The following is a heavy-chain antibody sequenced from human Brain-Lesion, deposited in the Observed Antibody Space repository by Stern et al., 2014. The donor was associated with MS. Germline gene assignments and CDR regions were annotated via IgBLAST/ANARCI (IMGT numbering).Heavy chain of an antibody. Sequence: EVQLVESGGGLVQPGGSLRLSCAASGFSFSTYAMSWVRQTPGKGLQWVSAISGRGGPTYYADSVKGRFTISRDNSKNTLYLQMDRLRADDTAVYYCAKWPHHIAVAGTRYFQHWGQGTLVTVSS. CDR1: GFSFSTYA. CDR2: ISGRGGPT. J-gene: IGHJ1*01. CDR3: AKWPHHIAVAGTRYFQH. V-gene: IGHV3-23*04. D-gene: IGHD6-19*01.